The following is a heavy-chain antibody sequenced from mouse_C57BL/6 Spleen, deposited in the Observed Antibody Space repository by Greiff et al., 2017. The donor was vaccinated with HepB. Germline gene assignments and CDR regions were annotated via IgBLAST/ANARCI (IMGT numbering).Heavy chain of an antibody. V-gene: IGHV1-4*01. CDR3: ASNYDYYAMDY. CDR2: INPSSGYP. CDR1: GYTFTSYT. Sequence: QVQLQQSGAELARPGASVKMSCKASGYTFTSYTMHWVKQRPGQGLEWIGYINPSSGYPKYNQKFKDKATLTADKSSSTAYMQLSSLTSEDSAVYYCASNYDYYAMDYWGQGTSVTVSS. D-gene: IGHD2-4*01. J-gene: IGHJ4*01.